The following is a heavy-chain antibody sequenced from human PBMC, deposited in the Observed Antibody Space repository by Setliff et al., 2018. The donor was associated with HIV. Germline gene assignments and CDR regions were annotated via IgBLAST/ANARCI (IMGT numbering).Heavy chain of an antibody. V-gene: IGHV1-69*10. CDR1: GGTFSSYA. J-gene: IGHJ5*02. CDR2: IIPMYGVT. Sequence: SVKVSCKTSGGTFSSYAISWLRQAPGQGLEWMGGIIPMYGVTNYAQKFRDRVTLTTDTSTSTAYMELRSLTSDDTAVYYCARGYCGGGICYSPNWLDPWGQGTLVTVSS. D-gene: IGHD2-15*01. CDR3: ARGYCGGGICYSPNWLDP.